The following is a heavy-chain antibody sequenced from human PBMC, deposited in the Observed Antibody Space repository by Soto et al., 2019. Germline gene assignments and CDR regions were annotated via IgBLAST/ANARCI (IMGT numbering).Heavy chain of an antibody. Sequence: QVQLQESGQGLVKPSETLSLTCTVSGGSISSYYWSWIRQPPGKGLEWVGYIYYSGSTTYNPSLKSRVTISVDTSKYQFSMKLSSVPAADTAVYDCARHLGYCSGGSCYVDAFDIWGQGTMFTVSS. D-gene: IGHD2-15*01. CDR1: GGSISSYY. V-gene: IGHV4-59*08. CDR2: IYYSGST. CDR3: ARHLGYCSGGSCYVDAFDI. J-gene: IGHJ3*02.